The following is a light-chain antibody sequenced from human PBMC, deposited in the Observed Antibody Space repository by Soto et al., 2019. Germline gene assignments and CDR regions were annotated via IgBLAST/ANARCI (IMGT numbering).Light chain of an antibody. CDR2: AAS. V-gene: IGKV3-15*01. Sequence: EIVMTQSPATLSVSPGEIATLSCRASQSVSNKLVWYQQKPGQAPRLHIYAASTRATGIPARFSGSGSETEFTLTISSLQSEDLAVYYCQQYANWPKTFGQGTKVDIK. J-gene: IGKJ1*01. CDR1: QSVSNK. CDR3: QQYANWPKT.